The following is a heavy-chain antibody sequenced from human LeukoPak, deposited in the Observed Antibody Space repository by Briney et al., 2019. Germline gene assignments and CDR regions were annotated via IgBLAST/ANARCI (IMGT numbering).Heavy chain of an antibody. CDR3: ARCPYDSTGYYSVPSHLDY. Sequence: GGSLRLSCAASGFTFSTYWMTWVRQASGKGLEWVANIKQDRSAKYYVDSLRGRFSISRDNVKNSLFLQMNSLSAEDTAVYYCARCPYDSTGYYSVPSHLDYWGQGTLVTVSS. CDR1: GFTFSTYW. D-gene: IGHD3-22*01. CDR2: IKQDRSAK. V-gene: IGHV3-7*01. J-gene: IGHJ4*02.